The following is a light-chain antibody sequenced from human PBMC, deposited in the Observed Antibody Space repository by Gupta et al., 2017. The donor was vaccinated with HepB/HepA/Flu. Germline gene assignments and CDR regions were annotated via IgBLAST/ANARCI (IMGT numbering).Light chain of an antibody. CDR1: QSINIY. V-gene: IGKV1-39*01. J-gene: IGKJ2*03. CDR2: AAS. Sequence: DIQMTHPPSSLSASIGDRITITCRASQSINIYLDWYQQTPGNAPKLLIYAASTLQTGVPSRFSGSGSGTDFTLTISRLQPEDFATYYCQHRYNTPSSFGQGTKLAVK. CDR3: QHRYNTPSS.